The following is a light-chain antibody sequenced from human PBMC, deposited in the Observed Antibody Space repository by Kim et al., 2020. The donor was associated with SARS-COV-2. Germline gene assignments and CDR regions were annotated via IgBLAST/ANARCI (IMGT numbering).Light chain of an antibody. Sequence: SSELTQDPAVSVALGQTVRITCQGDSLRSYYASWYQQKPGQAPVLVIYGKNNRPSGIPDRFSGSSSGNTASLTITGAQAADEAYYYCNSRDSSGNHSVFG. J-gene: IGLJ3*02. CDR2: GKN. CDR3: NSRDSSGNHSV. CDR1: SLRSYY. V-gene: IGLV3-19*01.